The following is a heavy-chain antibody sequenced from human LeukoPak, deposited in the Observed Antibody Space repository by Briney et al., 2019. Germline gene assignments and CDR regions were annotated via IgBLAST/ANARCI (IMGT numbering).Heavy chain of an antibody. D-gene: IGHD3-10*01. CDR2: ISSSSSYI. Sequence: PGGSLRLSCAASGFTFSSYSMNWVRQAPGKGLEWVSSISSSSSYIYYADSVKGRFTISRDNAKNSLYLQMNSLRAEDTAVYYCARDDGFGGSVSFDYWGQGTLATVSS. CDR1: GFTFSSYS. CDR3: ARDDGFGGSVSFDY. V-gene: IGHV3-21*01. J-gene: IGHJ4*02.